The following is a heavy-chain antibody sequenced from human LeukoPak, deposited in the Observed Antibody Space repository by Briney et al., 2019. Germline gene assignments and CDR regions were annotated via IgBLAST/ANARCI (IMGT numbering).Heavy chain of an antibody. CDR2: ISSNGGST. Sequence: GGSLRLSCSASGFTFSSYAMHWVRQAPGKGQEYVSAISSNGGSTYYADSVKGRFTISRDNSKNTLYLQMSSLRAEDTAVYYCVKDRSIVATILLYWGQGTLVAVSS. CDR3: VKDRSIVATILLY. J-gene: IGHJ4*02. CDR1: GFTFSSYA. D-gene: IGHD5-12*01. V-gene: IGHV3-64D*09.